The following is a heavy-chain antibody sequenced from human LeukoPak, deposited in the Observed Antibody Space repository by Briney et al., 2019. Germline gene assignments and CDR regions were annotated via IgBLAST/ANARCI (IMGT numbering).Heavy chain of an antibody. CDR1: GGSISSGSNY. J-gene: IGHJ4*02. CDR3: AREGCSGGSCYHDY. Sequence: SQTLCLTCSVSGGSISSGSNYWSWIRQPAGKGLEWIGRIHTSGSTNYNLSLKSRVTISGDTSKNQFSLKLSSVTAADTAVYYCAREGCSGGSCYHDYWGQGTLVTVSS. CDR2: IHTSGST. D-gene: IGHD2-15*01. V-gene: IGHV4-61*02.